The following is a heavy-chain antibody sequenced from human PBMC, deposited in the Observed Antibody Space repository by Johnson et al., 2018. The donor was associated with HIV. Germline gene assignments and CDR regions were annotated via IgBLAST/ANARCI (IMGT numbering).Heavy chain of an antibody. J-gene: IGHJ3*02. V-gene: IGHV3-48*01. D-gene: IGHD1-26*01. CDR1: GFIFSSYG. CDR2: ISSSGNTI. CDR3: ASGEVHIPESYYVTVSRAFDI. Sequence: VQLVESGGGVVQPGRSRRLSCAASGFIFSSYGMYWVRQAPGKGLEWVSYISSSGNTIYYADSVKGRFTISRDNSKNTLFLEMNSLRADDTAIYYCASGEVHIPESYYVTVSRAFDIWGQGTMVTVSS.